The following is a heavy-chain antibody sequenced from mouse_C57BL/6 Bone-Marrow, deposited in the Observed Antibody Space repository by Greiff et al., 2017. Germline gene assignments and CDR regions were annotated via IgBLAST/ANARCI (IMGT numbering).Heavy chain of an antibody. V-gene: IGHV1-74*01. J-gene: IGHJ2*01. CDR2: IHPSDSDT. CDR1: GYTFTSYW. D-gene: IGHD1-1*01. Sequence: QVQLQQPGAELVKPGASVKVSCKASGYTFTSYWMHWVKQRHGKGLEWIGRIHPSDSDTNYNQKFKGKATLTVDKSSSTAYMQLSSLTSEDSAVYYCAMRGRCYYDYFDYWGQGTTLTVSS. CDR3: AMRGRCYYDYFDY.